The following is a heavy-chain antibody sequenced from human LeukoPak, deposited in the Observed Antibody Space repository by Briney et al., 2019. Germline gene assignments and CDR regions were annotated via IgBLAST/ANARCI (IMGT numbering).Heavy chain of an antibody. CDR3: ARDLEYSSSWDYYYYMDV. Sequence: SQTLSLTCAISGDSVSSNSAAWNWIRQSPSRGLEWLGRTYYRSKWYNDYAVSVKSRITINPDTSMNQFSLQLNSVTPEDTAVYYCARDLEYSSSWDYYYYMDVWGKGTTVTVSS. J-gene: IGHJ6*03. D-gene: IGHD6-13*01. CDR1: GDSVSSNSAA. V-gene: IGHV6-1*01. CDR2: TYYRSKWYN.